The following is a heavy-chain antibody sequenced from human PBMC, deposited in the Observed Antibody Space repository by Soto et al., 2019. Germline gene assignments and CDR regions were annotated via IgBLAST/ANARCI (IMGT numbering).Heavy chain of an antibody. J-gene: IGHJ6*02. CDR2: IDPSDSYT. D-gene: IGHD1-26*01. CDR1: GYSFTSYW. Sequence: GESLKISCKGSGYSFTSYWISWVRQMPGKGLEWMGRIDPSDSYTNYSPSFQGHVTISADKSISTAYLQWSSLKASDTAMYYCASQREAPRLEGMDVWGQGTTVTVSS. CDR3: ASQREAPRLEGMDV. V-gene: IGHV5-10-1*01.